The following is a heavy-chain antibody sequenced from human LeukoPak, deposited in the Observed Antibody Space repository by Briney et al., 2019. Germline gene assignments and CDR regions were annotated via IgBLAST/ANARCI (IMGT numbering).Heavy chain of an antibody. J-gene: IGHJ5*02. CDR1: GYTFTGYY. Sequence: VASVKVSCKASGYTFTGYYMYWVRQAPGQGLEWMGRINPNSGGTNYAQKFQGRVTMTRDTSISTAYMELSRLRSDDTAVYYCASSAARHHNWFDPWGQGTLVIVSS. V-gene: IGHV1-2*06. CDR3: ASSAARHHNWFDP. D-gene: IGHD2-2*01. CDR2: INPNSGGT.